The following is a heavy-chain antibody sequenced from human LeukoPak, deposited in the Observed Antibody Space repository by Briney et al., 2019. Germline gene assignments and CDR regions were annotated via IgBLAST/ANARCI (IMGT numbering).Heavy chain of an antibody. J-gene: IGHJ4*02. V-gene: IGHV3-11*05. CDR1: GFTFSDYY. Sequence: GGSLRLSCAASGFTFSDYYMTWIRQAPGKGLEWISYISRSSSSTNYADSVKGRFTISRDDAKNSLYLQMNSLRAEDTAVYYCVREFYGDYYWGQGTLVTVSS. D-gene: IGHD4-17*01. CDR2: ISRSSSST. CDR3: VREFYGDYY.